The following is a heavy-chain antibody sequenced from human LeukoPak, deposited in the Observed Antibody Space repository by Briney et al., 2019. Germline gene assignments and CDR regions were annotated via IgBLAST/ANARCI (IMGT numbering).Heavy chain of an antibody. CDR2: TYGSDYT. D-gene: IGHD4-17*01. V-gene: IGHV4-59*01. CDR1: GDSLSRYY. J-gene: IGHJ4*02. Sequence: SETLSLTCTVSGDSLSRYYWSWTRQSPGKVLEWIGYTYGSDYTEFFPSLGGRATVSVATSRNQFSLKRRSVSAADTAVYYCARGVYGAYFDYWGQGTLVTVSS. CDR3: ARGVYGAYFDY.